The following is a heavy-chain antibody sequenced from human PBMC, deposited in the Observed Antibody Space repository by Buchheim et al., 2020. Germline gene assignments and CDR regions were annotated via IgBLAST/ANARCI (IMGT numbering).Heavy chain of an antibody. J-gene: IGHJ4*02. CDR1: GFTFSSYE. CDR2: ISSSGSTI. D-gene: IGHD6-6*01. CDR3: ARDFGDQTPSSSHYFDY. V-gene: IGHV3-48*03. Sequence: EVQLVESGGGLVQPGGSLRLSCAASGFTFSSYEMNWVRQAPGKGLEWVSYISSSGSTIYYADSVKDRFTISRDNAKNSLYLQMNSLRAEDTAVYYCARDFGDQTPSSSHYFDYWGQGTL.